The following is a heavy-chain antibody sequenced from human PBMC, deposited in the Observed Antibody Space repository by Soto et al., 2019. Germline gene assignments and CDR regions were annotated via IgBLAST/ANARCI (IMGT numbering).Heavy chain of an antibody. V-gene: IGHV3-23*04. CDR1: RFTFRGFG. CDR2: IDGDGGST. Sequence: VQLVESGGGLVQRGGSLRLSCAASRFTFRGFGMSWVRQAPGKGLEWVSAIDGDGGSTYYADSVKGRFIISRDNSKNTLYLQMNSLRDEDTAVYYCAKVVKMATVRGYFDYWGQGTLVTVSS. D-gene: IGHD4-4*01. CDR3: AKVVKMATVRGYFDY. J-gene: IGHJ4*02.